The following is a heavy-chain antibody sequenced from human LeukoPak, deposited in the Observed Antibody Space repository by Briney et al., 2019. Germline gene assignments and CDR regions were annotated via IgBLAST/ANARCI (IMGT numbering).Heavy chain of an antibody. CDR2: ISGDGEST. CDR1: GFTFTSYA. V-gene: IGHV3-23*01. D-gene: IGHD5-18*01. J-gene: IGHJ4*02. CDR3: AKDGYSYGDEYYFDY. Sequence: GGSLRLSCAASGFTFTSYALDWVRQAPGKGLEWISVISGDGESTHYADSVKGRFTISRDNSKNTLYLQMNSLRAEDTAVYYCAKDGYSYGDEYYFDYWGQGTLVTVSS.